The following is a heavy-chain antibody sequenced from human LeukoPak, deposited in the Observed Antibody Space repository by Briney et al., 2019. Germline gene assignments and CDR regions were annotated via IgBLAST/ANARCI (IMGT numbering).Heavy chain of an antibody. Sequence: ASVKVSCKASGYTFTGYYMHWVRQAPGQGLEWMGWINPNSGGTNYAQKFQGWVTMTRDTSISTAYMELSRLRSDDTAVYYCARGAPYCSGGSCYSGYYYYGMDVWGQGTTVTVSS. V-gene: IGHV1-2*04. J-gene: IGHJ6*02. CDR2: INPNSGGT. CDR3: ARGAPYCSGGSCYSGYYYYGMDV. D-gene: IGHD2-15*01. CDR1: GYTFTGYY.